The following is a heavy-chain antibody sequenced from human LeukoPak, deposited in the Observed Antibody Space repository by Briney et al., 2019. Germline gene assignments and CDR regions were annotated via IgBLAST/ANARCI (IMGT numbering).Heavy chain of an antibody. CDR1: GFTFSSYA. V-gene: IGHV3-30-3*01. CDR3: ARDQGYGDFTGAFDI. Sequence: QPGGSLRLSCAASGFTFSSYAMHWVRQAPGKGLEWVAVISYDGSNKYYADSVKGRFTISRDNSKNTLYLQMNSLRAEDTAVYYCARDQGYGDFTGAFDIWGQGTMVTVSS. CDR2: ISYDGSNK. D-gene: IGHD4-17*01. J-gene: IGHJ3*02.